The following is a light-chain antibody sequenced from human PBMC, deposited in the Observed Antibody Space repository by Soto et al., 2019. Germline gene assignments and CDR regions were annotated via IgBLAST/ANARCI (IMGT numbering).Light chain of an antibody. Sequence: EIVMTQSPATLSVSPGERATLSCRASQSVSRNLAWYRQKPGQAPRLLIYGASTRATGTPARFSGSGSGTEFTLTISSLQSEGFAVYYCQQYNGWPYTFGQGTKLEIK. V-gene: IGKV3-15*01. CDR1: QSVSRN. CDR2: GAS. J-gene: IGKJ2*01. CDR3: QQYNGWPYT.